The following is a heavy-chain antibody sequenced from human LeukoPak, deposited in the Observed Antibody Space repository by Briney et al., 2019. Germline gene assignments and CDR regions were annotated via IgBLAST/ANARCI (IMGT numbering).Heavy chain of an antibody. V-gene: IGHV3-7*01. CDR2: IKQDGSEK. Sequence: GGSLRLSCEASGFTFSSYAMGWVRQAPGKGLEWVANIKQDGSEKYYVDSVKGRFTISRDNAKNSLYLQMNSLRAEDTAVYYCAAPSGSHEYNWFDPWGQGTLVTVSS. D-gene: IGHD1-26*01. J-gene: IGHJ5*02. CDR3: AAPSGSHEYNWFDP. CDR1: GFTFSSYA.